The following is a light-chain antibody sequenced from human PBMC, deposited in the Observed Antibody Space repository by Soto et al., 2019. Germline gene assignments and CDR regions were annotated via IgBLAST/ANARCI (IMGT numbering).Light chain of an antibody. Sequence: DIQMTQSPSSLSASVGDRVTITCRTSQPISDYLNWYQQKPGKAPTLLIYTASNLQSGVPSRFSGSGSGTDFTFTISSLKPEDFATYYCQQYDNLPITFGQGTRLENK. CDR2: TAS. J-gene: IGKJ5*01. V-gene: IGKV1-33*01. CDR3: QQYDNLPIT. CDR1: QPISDY.